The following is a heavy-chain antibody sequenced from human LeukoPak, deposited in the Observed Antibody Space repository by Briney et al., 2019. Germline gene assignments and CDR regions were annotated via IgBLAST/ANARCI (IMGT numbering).Heavy chain of an antibody. CDR1: GFTFSSYS. D-gene: IGHD3-22*01. CDR3: ARVGVVPYNYFDP. Sequence: GGSLRLSCAASGFTFSSYSMNWVRQAPGKGLEWVSYISSSSSAIYYADSVKGRFTISRDNAKNSLYLQMNSLRAEDTAVYYCARVGVVPYNYFDPWGQGTLVTVSS. V-gene: IGHV3-48*01. J-gene: IGHJ5*02. CDR2: ISSSSSAI.